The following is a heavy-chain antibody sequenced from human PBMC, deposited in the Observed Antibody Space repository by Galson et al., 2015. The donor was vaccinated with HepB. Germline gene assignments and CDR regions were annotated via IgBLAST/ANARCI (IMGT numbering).Heavy chain of an antibody. CDR1: GYTFTTYG. CDR3: VRESSYYDSSSYYYWFDP. J-gene: IGHJ5*02. D-gene: IGHD3-22*01. Sequence: SVKVSCKASGYTFTTYGISWVRQAPGQGLEWMGWISAYNGNTNYAQKLQGRVTMTTDTSTSTAYMELRSLRSDDTAVYYCVRESSYYDSSSYYYWFDPWGQGTLVTVSS. V-gene: IGHV1-18*01. CDR2: ISAYNGNT.